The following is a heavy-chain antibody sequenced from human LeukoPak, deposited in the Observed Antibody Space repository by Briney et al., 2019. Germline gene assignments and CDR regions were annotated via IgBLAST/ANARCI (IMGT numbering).Heavy chain of an antibody. CDR3: ARLYYYDSSGYRNWFDP. D-gene: IGHD3-22*01. Sequence: SETLSLTCIVSVGSISSGGYYWSWIRQHPGKGLELIGFIYYSGSTYYNPSLKSRVTISVDTSKNQFSLKLSSVTDADTAVYYCARLYYYDSSGYRNWFDPWGQGTLVTVSS. CDR2: IYYSGST. CDR1: VGSISSGGYY. V-gene: IGHV4-31*03. J-gene: IGHJ5*02.